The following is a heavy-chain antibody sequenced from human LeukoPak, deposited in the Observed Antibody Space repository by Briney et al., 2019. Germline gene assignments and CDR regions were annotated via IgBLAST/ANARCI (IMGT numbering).Heavy chain of an antibody. CDR3: APGTGITRPYYYGMDV. D-gene: IGHD1-7*01. J-gene: IGHJ6*02. Sequence: ASETLSLTCTVSGGSITNNNYYWDWIRQPPGKGLEWIGDLYYSGSTHYNPSLKSRVTISVDTSKNQFSLKLSSVTAADTAVYYCAPGTGITRPYYYGMDVWGQGTTVTVSS. CDR2: LYYSGST. CDR1: GGSITNNNYY. V-gene: IGHV4-39*07.